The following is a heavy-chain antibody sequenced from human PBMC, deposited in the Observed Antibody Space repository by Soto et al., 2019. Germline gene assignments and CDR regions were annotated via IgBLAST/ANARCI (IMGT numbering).Heavy chain of an antibody. Sequence: ASVKVSCKASGYTFSNYGISWVRQAPGQGLEWMGWISGYNGNTNYAQKLQDRITMTTDIPTSTAYMELRSLRSDDTAVYYCARDPRTYYYDTTASPIDFWGQGTLVTSPQ. D-gene: IGHD3-22*01. CDR1: GYTFSNYG. V-gene: IGHV1-18*01. CDR3: ARDPRTYYYDTTASPIDF. CDR2: ISGYNGNT. J-gene: IGHJ4*02.